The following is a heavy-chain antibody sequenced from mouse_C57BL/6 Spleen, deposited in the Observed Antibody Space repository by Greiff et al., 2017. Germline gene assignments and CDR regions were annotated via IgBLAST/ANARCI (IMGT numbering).Heavy chain of an antibody. Sequence: VQLQQSGPELVKPGASVKISCKASGYTFTDYYMNWVKQSHGKSLEWIGDINPKNGGTSYNQKFKGKATLTVDKSSSPAYMELRSLTAEDSAVYYCARSWDVAWFAYWGQGTLVTVSA. CDR3: ARSWDVAWFAY. CDR1: GYTFTDYY. CDR2: INPKNGGT. V-gene: IGHV1-26*01. J-gene: IGHJ3*01. D-gene: IGHD4-1*01.